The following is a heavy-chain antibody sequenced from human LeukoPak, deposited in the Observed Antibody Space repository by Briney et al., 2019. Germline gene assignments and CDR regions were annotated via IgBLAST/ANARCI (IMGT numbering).Heavy chain of an antibody. CDR1: GFTFSSYS. J-gene: IGHJ4*02. CDR2: ISSSSSYI. CDR3: ARDPDSDDCGGDCLDY. Sequence: GGSLRLSCAASGFTFSSYSMNWVRQAPGKGLEWVSSISSSSSYIYYADSVKGRFTISRDNAKNSLYLQMNSLRAEDTAVYYCARDPDSDDCGGDCLDYWGQGTLVTVSS. V-gene: IGHV3-21*01. D-gene: IGHD2-21*02.